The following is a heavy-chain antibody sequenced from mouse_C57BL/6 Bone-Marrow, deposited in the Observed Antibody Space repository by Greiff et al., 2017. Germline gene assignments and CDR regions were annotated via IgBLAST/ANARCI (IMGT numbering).Heavy chain of an antibody. D-gene: IGHD3-2*02. J-gene: IGHJ3*01. Sequence: EVQLVESGPELVKPGASVKIPCKASGYTFTDYNMDWVKQSHGKSLEWIGDINPNNGGTIYNQKFKGKATLTVDKSSSTAYMELRSLTSEDTAVYYCARRGGNRGYVSWFAYWGQGTLVTVSA. V-gene: IGHV1-18*01. CDR1: GYTFTDYN. CDR2: INPNNGGT. CDR3: ARRGGNRGYVSWFAY.